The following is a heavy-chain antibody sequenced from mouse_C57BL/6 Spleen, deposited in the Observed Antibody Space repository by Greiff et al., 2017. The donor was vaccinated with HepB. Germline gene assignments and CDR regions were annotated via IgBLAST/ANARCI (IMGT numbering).Heavy chain of an antibody. Sequence: QVQLQQPGAELVKPGASVKLSCKASGYTFTSYWMHWVKQRPGQGLEWIGMIHPNSGSTNYNEKFKSKATLTVDKSSSTAYMQLSSLTSEDSAVYYCARSDYSNLYFDVWGTGTTVTVSS. CDR1: GYTFTSYW. V-gene: IGHV1-64*01. J-gene: IGHJ1*03. CDR2: IHPNSGST. CDR3: ARSDYSNLYFDV. D-gene: IGHD2-5*01.